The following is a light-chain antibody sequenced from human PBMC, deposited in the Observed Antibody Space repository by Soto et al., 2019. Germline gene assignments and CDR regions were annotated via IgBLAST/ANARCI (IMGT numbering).Light chain of an antibody. CDR1: QSISSW. V-gene: IGKV1-5*03. J-gene: IGKJ1*01. CDR3: QQYNSYRRT. Sequence: DIQMTQSPSTLSASVGDRVTITCRASQSISSWLAWYQQKPGKAPKLLIYKASSLESGVPSRFSGIGSGTEFTLTISSLQPDDFATYYSQQYNSYRRTFGQGTKVEIK. CDR2: KAS.